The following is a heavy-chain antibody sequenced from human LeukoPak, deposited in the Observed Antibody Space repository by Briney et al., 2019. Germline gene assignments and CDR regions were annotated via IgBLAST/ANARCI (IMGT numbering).Heavy chain of an antibody. CDR2: IYTSGST. Sequence: PSETLSLTCTVSGVSISSYYWTWIRQSAGKGLEWIGRIYTSGSTYYNPSLKSRVSMSVDTSKNQFSLKLSSVTAADTAVYYRARGRYSYGPQNYDYMDVWGKGTTVTISS. D-gene: IGHD5-18*01. J-gene: IGHJ6*03. V-gene: IGHV4-4*07. CDR3: ARGRYSYGPQNYDYMDV. CDR1: GVSISSYY.